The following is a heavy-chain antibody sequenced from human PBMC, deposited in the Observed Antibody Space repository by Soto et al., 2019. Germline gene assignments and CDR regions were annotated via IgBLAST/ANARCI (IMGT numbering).Heavy chain of an antibody. CDR1: GGSISSYY. J-gene: IGHJ4*02. V-gene: IGHV4-59*01. CDR2: IYYSGST. D-gene: IGHD4-17*01. Sequence: SETLSLTCTVSGGSISSYYWSWIRHPPGKGLEWIGYIYYSGSTNYNPSLKSRVTISVDTSKNQFSLKLSSVTAADTAVYYCARADLTVTSYYFDSWGQGTLVTVSS. CDR3: ARADLTVTSYYFDS.